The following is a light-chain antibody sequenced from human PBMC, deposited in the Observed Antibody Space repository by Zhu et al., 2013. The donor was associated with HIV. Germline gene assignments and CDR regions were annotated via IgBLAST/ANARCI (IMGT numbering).Light chain of an antibody. Sequence: EIVLTQSPVTLSLSPGERATLSCRASQSVRTYMAWYQQKPGQAPRLLIYDVSNRATGIPVRFSGSGSGTDFTLTISSLEPVDFAVYYCQQRSHWPPTFGGGTKVEIK. CDR3: QQRSHWPPT. J-gene: IGKJ4*01. V-gene: IGKV3-11*01. CDR1: QSVRTY. CDR2: DVS.